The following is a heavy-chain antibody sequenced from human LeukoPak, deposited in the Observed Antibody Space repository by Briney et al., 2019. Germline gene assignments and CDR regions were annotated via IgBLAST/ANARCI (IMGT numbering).Heavy chain of an antibody. CDR3: AREIPLLGYCSGGSCYRTY. Sequence: PGGSLRLSCAASGFTFSSDYMSWVRQAPGKGLEWVSVIYSVGSTYYSDSVKGRFTISRHNSKNTLYLQLNSLRAEDTAVYYCAREIPLLGYCSGGSCYRTYWGQGTLVTVSS. V-gene: IGHV3-53*04. CDR1: GFTFSSDY. CDR2: IYSVGST. J-gene: IGHJ4*02. D-gene: IGHD2-15*01.